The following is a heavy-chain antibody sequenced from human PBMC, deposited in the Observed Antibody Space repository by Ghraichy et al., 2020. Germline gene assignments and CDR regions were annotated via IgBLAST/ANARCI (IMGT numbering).Heavy chain of an antibody. V-gene: IGHV3-23*01. Sequence: GGSLRLSCAASGFTFSSYAMSWVRQAPGKGLEWVSAISGSGGSTYYADSVKGRFTISRDNSKNTLYLQMNSLRAEVTAVYYCAKDSLDYYYDSSGPVELGVWGQGTLVTVSS. CDR2: ISGSGGST. D-gene: IGHD3-22*01. CDR1: GFTFSSYA. CDR3: AKDSLDYYYDSSGPVELGV. J-gene: IGHJ4*02.